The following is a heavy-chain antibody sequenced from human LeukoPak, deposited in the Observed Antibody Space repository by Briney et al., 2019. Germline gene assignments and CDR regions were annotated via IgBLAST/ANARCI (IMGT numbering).Heavy chain of an antibody. J-gene: IGHJ6*02. Sequence: GGSLRLSCAASGSTFSSYSMNWVRQAPGKGLEWVSSISSSSSYIYYADSVKGRFTISRDNAKNSLYLQMNSLRAEDTAVYYCARDRGQQLVLWADYYYYGMDVWGQGTTVTVSS. CDR3: ARDRGQQLVLWADYYYYGMDV. V-gene: IGHV3-21*01. CDR1: GSTFSSYS. CDR2: ISSSSSYI. D-gene: IGHD6-13*01.